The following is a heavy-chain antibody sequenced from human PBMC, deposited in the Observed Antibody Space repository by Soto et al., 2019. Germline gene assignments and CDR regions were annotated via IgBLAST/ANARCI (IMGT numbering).Heavy chain of an antibody. CDR2: ISYAENTK. D-gene: IGHD3-10*01. V-gene: IGHV3-30*18. CDR3: AKSERGTQLQLGDGY. Sequence: GGSLRLSCAASGFTFSNYGMHWVRQAPGKGLEWVAVISYAENTKFYADSVKGRFTISRDNSKNTLYLQMDSLRPEDTAVYYCAKSERGTQLQLGDGYWGQGTSVTVSS. CDR1: GFTFSNYG. J-gene: IGHJ4*02.